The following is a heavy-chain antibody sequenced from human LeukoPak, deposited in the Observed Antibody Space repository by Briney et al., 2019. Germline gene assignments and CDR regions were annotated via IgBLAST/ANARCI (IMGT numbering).Heavy chain of an antibody. CDR2: ISGSGGST. J-gene: IGHJ4*02. V-gene: IGHV3-23*01. CDR1: GFTFSSYA. CDR3: AKDLRQYYYDSSGYYPY. Sequence: GASLRLSCAASGFTFSSYAMSWVRQAPGKGLEWVSAISGSGGSTYYADSVKGRFTISRDNSKNTLYLQMNSLRAEDTAVYYCAKDLRQYYYDSSGYYPYWGQGTLVTVSS. D-gene: IGHD3-22*01.